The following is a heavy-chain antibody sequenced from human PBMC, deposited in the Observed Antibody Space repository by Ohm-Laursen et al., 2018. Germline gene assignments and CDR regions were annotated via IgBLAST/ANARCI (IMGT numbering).Heavy chain of an antibody. CDR2: INEDGGYT. CDR1: GFSFSSYW. Sequence: SLRLSCSASGFSFSSYWVHWVRQAPGKGLVWVARINEDGGYTTHADSVKGRFTISRDNAKNTLYLQMNSLRAEDTAVYYCAKCLSHYYDTSGPDYWGQGTLVTVSS. V-gene: IGHV3-74*03. D-gene: IGHD3-22*01. J-gene: IGHJ4*02. CDR3: AKCLSHYYDTSGPDY.